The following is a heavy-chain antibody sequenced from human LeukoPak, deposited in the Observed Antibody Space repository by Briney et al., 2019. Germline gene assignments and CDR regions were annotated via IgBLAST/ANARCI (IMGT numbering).Heavy chain of an antibody. CDR2: VNPNSGNT. Sequence: SVKVSCKASGYTFTSYDINWVRQAAGQGLEWMGWVNPNSGNTGYAQIFQGRVTITRNTSISTAYMGLSSLRSEDTAVYYCASCSTVTTYYYYYMDVWGKGTTVTVSS. J-gene: IGHJ6*03. CDR1: GYTFTSYD. D-gene: IGHD4-17*01. CDR3: ASCSTVTTYYYYYMDV. V-gene: IGHV1-8*01.